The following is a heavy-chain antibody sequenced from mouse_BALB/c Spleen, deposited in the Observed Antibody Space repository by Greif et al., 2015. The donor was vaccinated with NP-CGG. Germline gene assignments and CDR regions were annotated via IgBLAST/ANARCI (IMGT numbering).Heavy chain of an antibody. CDR3: AGTYFDY. D-gene: IGHD3-3*01. Sequence: EVKLVESGAELVKPGASVKLSCTASGFNIKDTYMHWVKQRPEQGLEWIGRIDPANGNTEYDPKFQGKATITADTSSNTAYLQLSSLTSEDTAVYYCAGTYFDYWGQGTTLTVSS. CDR1: GFNIKDTY. CDR2: IDPANGNT. V-gene: IGHV14-3*02. J-gene: IGHJ2*01.